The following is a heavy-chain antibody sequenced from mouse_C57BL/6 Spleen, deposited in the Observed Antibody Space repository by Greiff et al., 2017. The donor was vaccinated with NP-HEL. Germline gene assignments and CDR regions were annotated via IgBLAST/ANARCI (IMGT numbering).Heavy chain of an antibody. CDR3: AHGGVVAPFDY. D-gene: IGHD1-1*01. CDR2: IYPGSGNT. J-gene: IGHJ2*01. V-gene: IGHV1-76*01. CDR1: GYTFTDYY. Sequence: QVQLKESGAELVRPGASVKLSCKASGYTFTDYYINWVKQRPGQGLEWIARIYPGSGNTYYNEKFKGKATLTAEKSSSTAYMQLSSLTSEDSAVYFCAHGGVVAPFDYWGQGTTLTVSS.